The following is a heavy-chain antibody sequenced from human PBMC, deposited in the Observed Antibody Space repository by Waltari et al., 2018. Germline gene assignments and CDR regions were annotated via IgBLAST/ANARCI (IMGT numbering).Heavy chain of an antibody. V-gene: IGHV4-39*07. D-gene: IGHD1-26*01. Sequence: QLQLQESGPGLVKPSETLSLTCTVSGGSISSSSYYWGWIRQPPGKGLEWIGSIYYSGSTYYNPSLKSRVTISVDTSKNQFSLKLSSVTAADTAVYYCARDGKVSANYYYGLDVWGQGTTVTVSS. J-gene: IGHJ6*02. CDR1: GGSISSSSYY. CDR3: ARDGKVSANYYYGLDV. CDR2: IYYSGST.